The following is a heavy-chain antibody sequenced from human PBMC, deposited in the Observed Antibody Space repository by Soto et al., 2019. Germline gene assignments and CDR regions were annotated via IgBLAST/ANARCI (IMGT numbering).Heavy chain of an antibody. J-gene: IGHJ6*02. CDR1: GHTFTGYY. V-gene: IGHV1-2*04. CDR2: INPNSGGT. Sequence: ASVKVSCKASGHTFTGYYMHWVRQAPGQGLEWMGWINPNSGGTNYAQKFQGWVTMTRDTSISTAYMELSRLRSDDTAVYYCARDLLSSSWPYYYYYYGMDVWGQGTTVTVSS. CDR3: ARDLLSSSWPYYYYYYGMDV. D-gene: IGHD6-13*01.